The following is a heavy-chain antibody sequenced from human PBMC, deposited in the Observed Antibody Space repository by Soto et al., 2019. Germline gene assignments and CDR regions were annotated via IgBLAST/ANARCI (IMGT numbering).Heavy chain of an antibody. J-gene: IGHJ3*02. CDR3: ARDKGAYCGGDCLDAFDI. CDR1: GISISRYY. Sequence: SETLSLTCTGSGISISRYYWNWIRPPPGKGLEWIGYIYYSGSTNYNPALKSRVTISVDTSKIQFAQKLSSVTAADTAVYYCARDKGAYCGGDCLDAFDIWGQGTMVTVSS. V-gene: IGHV4-59*01. D-gene: IGHD2-21*02. CDR2: IYYSGST.